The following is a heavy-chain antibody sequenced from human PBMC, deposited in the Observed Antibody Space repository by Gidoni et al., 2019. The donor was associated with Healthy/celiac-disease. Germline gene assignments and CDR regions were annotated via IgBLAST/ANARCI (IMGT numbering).Heavy chain of an antibody. Sequence: QLQLQESGPGLVKPSETLSLTCTVSGGSISSSSYYWGWIRQPPGKGLEWIGSIYYSGSTYYNPSLKSRVTISVDTSKNQFSLKLSSVTAADTAVYYCARRFVTTGFDAFDIWGQGTMVTVSS. J-gene: IGHJ3*02. CDR1: GGSISSSSYY. CDR3: ARRFVTTGFDAFDI. V-gene: IGHV4-39*01. CDR2: IYYSGST. D-gene: IGHD4-17*01.